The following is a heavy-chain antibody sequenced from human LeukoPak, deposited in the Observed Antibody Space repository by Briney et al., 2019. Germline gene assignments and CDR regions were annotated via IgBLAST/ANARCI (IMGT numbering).Heavy chain of an antibody. Sequence: SVTVSCKASGFTFTSSSIQWISQARGQRLEWIGWIVGDSTDTYYAQRFQQRVTIARDMSTSTAYLELSSLSSEDTALYYCAADPDTTMAFDCWGQGTLVTVSS. D-gene: IGHD5-18*01. CDR2: IVGDSTDT. V-gene: IGHV1-58*02. CDR3: AADPDTTMAFDC. CDR1: GFTFTSSS. J-gene: IGHJ4*02.